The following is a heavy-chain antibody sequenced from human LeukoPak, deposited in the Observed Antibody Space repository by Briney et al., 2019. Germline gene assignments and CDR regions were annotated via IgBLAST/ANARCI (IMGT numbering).Heavy chain of an antibody. CDR2: ISSSSTYI. J-gene: IGHJ6*03. CDR1: GFTFSDYT. D-gene: IGHD6-6*01. V-gene: IGHV3-21*01. Sequence: GGSLRLSCAAAGFTFSDYTMNWVRQAPGKGLEWVSSISSSSTYIYYGDSVKGRFTISRDNAKNSLYLQMNSLRAEDTAVYYCARESYSSSSYYYYYYMDVWGKGTTVTVSS. CDR3: ARESYSSSSYYYYYYMDV.